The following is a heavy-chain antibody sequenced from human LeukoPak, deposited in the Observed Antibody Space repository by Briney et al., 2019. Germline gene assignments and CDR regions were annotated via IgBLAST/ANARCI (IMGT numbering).Heavy chain of an antibody. V-gene: IGHV1-69*05. CDR2: IIPIFGTD. Sequence: VASVNVSSKASGGTFSSDAIIRVRQAPGHGRGWMGSIIPIFGTDNSSQKFQGRVTITTDKSTSTAYMELSSLRSEDTAVYSCARGGDGYDYWGQGTLVTVSS. CDR3: ARGGDGYDY. CDR1: GGTFSSDA. J-gene: IGHJ4*02. D-gene: IGHD5-24*01.